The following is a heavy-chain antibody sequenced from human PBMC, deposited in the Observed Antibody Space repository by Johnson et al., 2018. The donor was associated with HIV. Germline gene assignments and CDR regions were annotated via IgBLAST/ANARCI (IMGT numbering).Heavy chain of an antibody. D-gene: IGHD3-10*01. CDR2: IYSGGST. CDR3: AKSTQANIFRESGPYGAFDV. CDR1: GFTVSSNY. J-gene: IGHJ3*01. Sequence: EQLVESGGGLVQPGGSLRLSCAASGFTVSSNYMSWVRQAPGKGLEWVSVIYSGGSTYYADSVKGRFTISRDNSKNTLYVQMNGLRGEDTDVYYCAKSTQANIFRESGPYGAFDVWGQGTMVTVSS. V-gene: IGHV3-66*02.